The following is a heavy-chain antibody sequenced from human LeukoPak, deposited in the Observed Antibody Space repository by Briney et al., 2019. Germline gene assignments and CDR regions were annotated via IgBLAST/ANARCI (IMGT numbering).Heavy chain of an antibody. D-gene: IGHD2-2*01. J-gene: IGHJ5*02. V-gene: IGHV4-59*12. CDR1: GGSISSYY. Sequence: SETLSLTCTVSGGSISSYYWSWIRQPPGKGLEWIGYIYYSGSTNYNPSLKSRVTISVDTSKNQFSLKLSSVTAADTAVYYCARVGCSSTSCYVPWGQGTLVTVSS. CDR3: ARVGCSSTSCYVP. CDR2: IYYSGST.